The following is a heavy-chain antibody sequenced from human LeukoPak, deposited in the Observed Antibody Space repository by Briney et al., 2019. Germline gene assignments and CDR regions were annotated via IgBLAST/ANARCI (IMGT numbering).Heavy chain of an antibody. D-gene: IGHD2/OR15-2a*01. V-gene: IGHV3-30*02. Sequence: GGSLRLSCAASGFTFSSSGMHWVRQAPGKGLEWVAFIRYDGTYKYYADSVKGRFTISRDNSKNTLYLQMNSLRAEDTAVYYCTKEAPFPYYFDYWGQGTLVTVPS. CDR2: IRYDGTYK. CDR3: TKEAPFPYYFDY. CDR1: GFTFSSSG. J-gene: IGHJ4*02.